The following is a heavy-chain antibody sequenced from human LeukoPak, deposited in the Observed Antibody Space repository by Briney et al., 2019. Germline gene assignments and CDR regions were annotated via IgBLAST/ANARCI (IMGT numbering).Heavy chain of an antibody. J-gene: IGHJ4*02. CDR2: ISSSSSYI. V-gene: IGHV3-21*01. Sequence: GGSLRLSCAASGFTFSSYSMNSVRQAPGKGLEWVSSISSSSSYIYYADSVKGRFTISRDNAKNSLYLQMNSLRAEDTAVYYCARGYSGYDNAMGYWGQGTLVTVSS. D-gene: IGHD5-12*01. CDR1: GFTFSSYS. CDR3: ARGYSGYDNAMGY.